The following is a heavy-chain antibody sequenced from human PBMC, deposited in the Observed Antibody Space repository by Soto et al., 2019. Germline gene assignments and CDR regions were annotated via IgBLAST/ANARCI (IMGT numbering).Heavy chain of an antibody. J-gene: IGHJ4*02. V-gene: IGHV3-23*01. CDR2: ISGSGVSI. D-gene: IGHD3-22*01. CDR1: GFTLSSYA. CDR3: AKDFWLAGYYDSSGYFGPFDY. Sequence: GGSLRLSCAASGFTLSSYAMSWVRQAPGKGLEWVSNISGSGVSIYYADSVKGRFTISRDNSKNTLYLQMNSLRAEDTAVYYCAKDFWLAGYYDSSGYFGPFDYWGQGTLVTVSS.